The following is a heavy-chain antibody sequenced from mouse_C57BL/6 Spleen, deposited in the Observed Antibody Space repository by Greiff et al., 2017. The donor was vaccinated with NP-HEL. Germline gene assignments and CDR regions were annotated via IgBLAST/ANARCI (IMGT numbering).Heavy chain of an antibody. J-gene: IGHJ3*01. CDR2: IHPNSGST. Sequence: QVQLQQPGAELVKPGASVKLSCKASGYTFTSYWMHWVKQRPGQGLEWIGMIHPNSGSTNYNEKFKSKATLTVDKSSSTAYMQLSSLTSEDSAVYYCAREGAYSNYEVCFAYWGQGTLVTVSA. V-gene: IGHV1-64*01. CDR1: GYTFTSYW. D-gene: IGHD2-5*01. CDR3: AREGAYSNYEVCFAY.